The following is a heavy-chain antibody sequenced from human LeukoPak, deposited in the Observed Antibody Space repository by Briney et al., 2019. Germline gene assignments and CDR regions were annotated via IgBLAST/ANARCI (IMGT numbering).Heavy chain of an antibody. Sequence: GGSLRLSCAASGFTFDDYAMHWVRQAPGKGLEWVSGISWNSRSIDYADSVKGRFTISRDNAKNSLYLQMNSLRAEDTAVYYCAELGITMIGGVWGKGTTVTISS. V-gene: IGHV3-9*01. D-gene: IGHD3-10*02. CDR2: ISWNSRSI. J-gene: IGHJ6*04. CDR3: AELGITMIGGV. CDR1: GFTFDDYA.